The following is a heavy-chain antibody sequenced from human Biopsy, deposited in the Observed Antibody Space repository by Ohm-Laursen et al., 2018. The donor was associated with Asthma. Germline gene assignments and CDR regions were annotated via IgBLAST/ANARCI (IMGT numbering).Heavy chain of an antibody. CDR1: GYTFIGCH. CDR3: ARGQKSAGDRWFDP. J-gene: IGHJ5*02. CDR2: INPNSGGT. D-gene: IGHD6-13*01. Sequence: ASVKVSCKASGYTFIGCHIHWMRQAPGQGLEWMGRINPNSGGTNYAQKFQGRVTMTRDTSISTAYMEVSRLRSDDTAEYYCARGQKSAGDRWFDPWGQGTLVTVSS. V-gene: IGHV1-2*06.